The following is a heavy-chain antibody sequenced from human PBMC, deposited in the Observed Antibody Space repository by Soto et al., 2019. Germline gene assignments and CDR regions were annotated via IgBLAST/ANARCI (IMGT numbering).Heavy chain of an antibody. CDR1: GYTFTSYD. CDR2: MNPNSGNT. CDR3: ARVSSCSSRYYYYYYMDG. D-gene: IGHD6-6*01. J-gene: IGHJ6*03. V-gene: IGHV1-8*01. Sequence: ASVKVSCKASGYTFTSYDINWVRQATGQGLEWMGWMNPNSGNTGYAQKFQGRVTMTRNTSISTAYMELSSLRSEDTAVYYCARVSSCSSRYYYYYYMDGWGKGTTVTVSS.